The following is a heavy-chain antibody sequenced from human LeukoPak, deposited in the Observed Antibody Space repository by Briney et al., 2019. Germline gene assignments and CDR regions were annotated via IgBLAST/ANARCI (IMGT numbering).Heavy chain of an antibody. V-gene: IGHV1-2*02. D-gene: IGHD1-26*01. Sequence: GASVKVSCKAFGYTFTSNYMHWVRQAPGQGPEWMGVISPSGGSTTYAQKFQGRVTMTRDTSISTAYMELSRLRSDDTAVYYCARGRVGATLVVNWFDPWGQGTLVTVSS. CDR1: GYTFTSNY. J-gene: IGHJ5*02. CDR2: ISPSGGST. CDR3: ARGRVGATLVVNWFDP.